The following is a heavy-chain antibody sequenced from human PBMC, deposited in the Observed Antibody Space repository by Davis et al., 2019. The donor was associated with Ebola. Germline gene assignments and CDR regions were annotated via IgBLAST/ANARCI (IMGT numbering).Heavy chain of an antibody. V-gene: IGHV1-46*01. CDR2: INPNDGRT. Sequence: AASVKVSCKASGYTFTNYYMHWVRQAPGQGLEWMGMINPNDGRTIYAQKFQGRVTVTRDTSTTTVYMDLSSLRSDDSAVYYCARGSRNFFDSSGYYYRFDYWGQGTLVTVSS. CDR3: ARGSRNFFDSSGYYYRFDY. J-gene: IGHJ4*02. D-gene: IGHD3-22*01. CDR1: GYTFTNYY.